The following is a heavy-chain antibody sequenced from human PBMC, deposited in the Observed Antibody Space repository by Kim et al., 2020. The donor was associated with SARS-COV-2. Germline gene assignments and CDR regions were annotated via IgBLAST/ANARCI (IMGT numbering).Heavy chain of an antibody. J-gene: IGHJ4*02. V-gene: IGHV3-48*03. CDR3: ARGPNYSPFDY. Sequence: IYNAEPVRGRFTITRDNAKNSLYLQRNSLRAEDTAVYYCARGPNYSPFDYWGQGTLVTVSS. CDR2: I. D-gene: IGHD4-4*01.